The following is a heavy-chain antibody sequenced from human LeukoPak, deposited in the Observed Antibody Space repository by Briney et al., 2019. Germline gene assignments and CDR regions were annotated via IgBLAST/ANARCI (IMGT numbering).Heavy chain of an antibody. Sequence: PGGSLRLSCAASGFIFSNYGMHWVRQAPGKGLDWVAVIWYDGSYKYYADSVKGRFTISRDNSKNTLYLQMNSLRAEHTATYYCAKVVQYTASTGTGLDYWGQGTLVTVSS. V-gene: IGHV3-33*06. CDR3: AKVVQYTASTGTGLDY. CDR1: GFIFSNYG. CDR2: IWYDGSYK. D-gene: IGHD6-13*01. J-gene: IGHJ4*02.